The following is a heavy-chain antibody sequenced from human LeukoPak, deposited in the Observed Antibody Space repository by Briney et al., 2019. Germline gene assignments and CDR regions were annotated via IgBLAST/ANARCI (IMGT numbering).Heavy chain of an antibody. CDR3: ARDDYDSSSFDY. CDR1: GYTFTSYG. V-gene: IGHV1-18*01. J-gene: IGHJ4*02. CDR2: ISAYNGNT. D-gene: IGHD3-22*01. Sequence: ASVKVSCKASGYTFTSYGISWVRQASGQGLEWMGWISAYNGNTNYAQKLQGRVTMTTDTSASTAYMELRSLRSDDTAVYYCARDDYDSSSFDYWGQGTLVTVSS.